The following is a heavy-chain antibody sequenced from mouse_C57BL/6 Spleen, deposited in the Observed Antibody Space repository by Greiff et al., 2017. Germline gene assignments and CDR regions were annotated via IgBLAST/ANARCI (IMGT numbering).Heavy chain of an antibody. CDR3: ARRDNYYGLYAMDY. V-gene: IGHV1-47*01. CDR2: FHPYNDDT. D-gene: IGHD1-2*01. Sequence: QVQLKQSGAELVKPGASVKMSCKASGYTFTTYPIEWMKQNHGKSLEWIGNFHPYNDDTKYNEKFKGKATLTVEKSSSTGYLELSRLTSDDSAVYYCARRDNYYGLYAMDYWGQGTSVTVAS. CDR1: GYTFTTYP. J-gene: IGHJ4*01.